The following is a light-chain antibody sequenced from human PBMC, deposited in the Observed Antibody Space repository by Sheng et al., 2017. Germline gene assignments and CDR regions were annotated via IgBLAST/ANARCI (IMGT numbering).Light chain of an antibody. Sequence: EIVLTQSPDTLSLSPGERATLSCRASQSVSSYLAWYRQKPGQAPRLLIYDAFNRATGIPDRFSGSGSGTDFTLTISSLEPEDFAVYYCQQRRNWPPLTFGGGTKVEIK. CDR1: QSVSSY. CDR3: QQRRNWPPLT. CDR2: DAF. J-gene: IGKJ4*01. V-gene: IGKV3-11*01.